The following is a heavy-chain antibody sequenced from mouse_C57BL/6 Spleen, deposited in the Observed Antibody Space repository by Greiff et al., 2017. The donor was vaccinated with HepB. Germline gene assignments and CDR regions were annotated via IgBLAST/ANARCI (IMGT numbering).Heavy chain of an antibody. D-gene: IGHD2-4*01. V-gene: IGHV1-5*01. J-gene: IGHJ3*01. Sequence: EVQRVESGTVLARPGASVKMSCKTSGYTFTSYWMHWVKQRPGPGLEWIGAIYPGNSDTSYNQKFKGQAKLTAVTSASTAYMELSSLTNEDSAVYYCTGDYEGFAYWGQGTLVTVSA. CDR3: TGDYEGFAY. CDR2: IYPGNSDT. CDR1: GYTFTSYW.